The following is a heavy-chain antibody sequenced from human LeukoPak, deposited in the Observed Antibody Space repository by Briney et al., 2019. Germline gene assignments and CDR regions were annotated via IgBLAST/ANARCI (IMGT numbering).Heavy chain of an antibody. CDR2: IFPGDSDT. CDR1: GYSFSNYW. J-gene: IGHJ4*02. CDR3: ARRPEYYFDY. Sequence: GESPKISCKTSGYSFSNYWIGWVRQMPGKGLEWVAIIFPGDSDTRYSPSFRGQVTISADKSISTAYLQWSSLKASDTAMYYCARRPEYYFDYWGQGALVTVSS. V-gene: IGHV5-51*01.